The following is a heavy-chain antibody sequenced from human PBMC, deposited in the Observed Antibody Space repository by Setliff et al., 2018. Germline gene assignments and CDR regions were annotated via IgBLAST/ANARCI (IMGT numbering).Heavy chain of an antibody. CDR1: GASVRSHY. CDR2: FFYSGST. J-gene: IGHJ2*01. Sequence: PSETLSLTCTVSGASVRSHYWSWIRQSPEKGLEWIGFFFYSGSTNYNPSLKSRVTISVDTSKNQFSLKLSSVTAADTAVYYCARPPRGGRWYFDLWGRGTLVTVPQ. D-gene: IGHD3-16*01. CDR3: ARPPRGGRWYFDL. V-gene: IGHV4-59*08.